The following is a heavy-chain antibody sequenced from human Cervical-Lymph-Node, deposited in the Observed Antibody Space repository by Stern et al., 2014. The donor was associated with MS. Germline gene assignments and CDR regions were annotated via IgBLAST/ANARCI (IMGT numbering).Heavy chain of an antibody. D-gene: IGHD2-21*01. CDR3: ARRMLWPDAFDI. CDR1: GSSFTSYW. CDR2: IPFGNSDT. J-gene: IGHJ3*02. V-gene: IGHV5-51*03. Sequence: EVHLVESGAEVKKPGESLKISCKGSGSSFTSYWIGWVRQMPGKGLEWMRIIPFGNSDTRYSPSSQGQVPMSVDKSISTAYLQWSSLKASDTAMYYCARRMLWPDAFDIWGQGTMVTVSS.